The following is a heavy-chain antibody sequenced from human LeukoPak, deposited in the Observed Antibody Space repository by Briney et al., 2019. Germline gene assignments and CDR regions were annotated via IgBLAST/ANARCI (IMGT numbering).Heavy chain of an antibody. CDR2: IYYSGST. CDR1: GGSISSSRFY. J-gene: IGHJ4*02. V-gene: IGHV4-39*01. D-gene: IGHD5-12*01. Sequence: PSETLSLTCTVSGGSISSSRFYWGWIRQPPGKGLEWIGSIYYSGSTYYNPSLKSRVTISVDTSKHQFSLKLSSVTAADTAVYYCARRRRSAYDGEEYYFDFWGQGTLVTVSS. CDR3: ARRRRSAYDGEEYYFDF.